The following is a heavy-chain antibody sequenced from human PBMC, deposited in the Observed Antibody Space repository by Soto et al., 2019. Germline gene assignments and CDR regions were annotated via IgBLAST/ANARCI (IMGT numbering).Heavy chain of an antibody. Sequence: QVQLVQSGAEVKKPGSSVKVSCKTSGGTFPSYAVSWVRQAPGQGLEWMGGILPLFGTTRFAEKFQGRLSITGDQSTATAFMELSSLRSEDTATYFSARDSLPTTSPGLSFFDSWGQGTLVTVSS. CDR1: GGTFPSYA. J-gene: IGHJ4*02. D-gene: IGHD1-1*01. V-gene: IGHV1-69*01. CDR2: ILPLFGTT. CDR3: ARDSLPTTSPGLSFFDS.